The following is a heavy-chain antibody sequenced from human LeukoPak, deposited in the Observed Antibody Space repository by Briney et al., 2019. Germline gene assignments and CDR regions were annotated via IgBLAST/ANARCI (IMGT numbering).Heavy chain of an antibody. J-gene: IGHJ4*02. CDR3: AKPAISSRGWYYDY. Sequence: RASVKVSCKASGYTFTGYYMHWVRQAPGQGLEWMGWINPNSGGTNYAQKFQGRVTMTRDTSISTAYMELSRLRSDDTAVYYCAKPAISSRGWYYDYWGQGTLVTVSS. CDR2: INPNSGGT. D-gene: IGHD6-19*01. CDR1: GYTFTGYY. V-gene: IGHV1-2*02.